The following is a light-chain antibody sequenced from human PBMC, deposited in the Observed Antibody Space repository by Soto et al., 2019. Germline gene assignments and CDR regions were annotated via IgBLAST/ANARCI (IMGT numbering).Light chain of an antibody. V-gene: IGKV3-15*01. Sequence: EIVMTQSPVALSVSPGERAALSCRASQSVGRNFAWYQQRPGQAPRVLIYGTSTRATGVPARFSGSGSGTDLTLTISSRQSEDFAVYYCQQYNNWPYTFGQGTRLEIK. CDR3: QQYNNWPYT. CDR2: GTS. J-gene: IGKJ2*01. CDR1: QSVGRN.